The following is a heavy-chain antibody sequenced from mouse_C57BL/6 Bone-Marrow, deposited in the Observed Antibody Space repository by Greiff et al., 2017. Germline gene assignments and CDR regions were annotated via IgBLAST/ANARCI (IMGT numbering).Heavy chain of an antibody. D-gene: IGHD2-4*01. CDR3: ARQVYYDDDGDD. J-gene: IGHJ2*01. V-gene: IGHV5-6*02. Sequence: EVKLEESRGDLVKPGGSLKLSCAASGFTFSSYGMSWVRQTPDKRLEWVATISSGGSYTYYPDSVKGRFTISRDNAKNTLYLQMSSLKSEDTAMYYCARQVYYDDDGDDWGQGTTLTVSS. CDR1: GFTFSSYG. CDR2: ISSGGSYT.